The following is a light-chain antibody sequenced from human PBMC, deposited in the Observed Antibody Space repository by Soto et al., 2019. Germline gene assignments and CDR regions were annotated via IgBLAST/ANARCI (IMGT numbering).Light chain of an antibody. J-gene: IGKJ1*01. Sequence: EILLTQSPSTLSLSPGERATLSCRTSQSVSTYVTYLAWYQQKPGQAPRLLIYDASNRATGIPARFSGSGSGTDFTLTISSIEPEDFAMYYCQQYGSSRTFGQGTKVDIK. V-gene: IGKV3-20*01. CDR3: QQYGSSRT. CDR1: QSVSTYVTY. CDR2: DAS.